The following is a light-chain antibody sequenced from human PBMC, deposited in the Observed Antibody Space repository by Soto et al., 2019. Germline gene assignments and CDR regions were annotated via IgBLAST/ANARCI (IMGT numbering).Light chain of an antibody. CDR3: CSYAGSYTV. V-gene: IGLV2-11*01. J-gene: IGLJ2*01. CDR1: SRDVGGYNY. Sequence: QSALTQPRSVSGSPGQSVTISCTGTSRDVGGYNYVSWYQQHPGKAPKLMIYDVSKRPSGVPDRFSGSKSSNTASLTISGHQAEDEADYYCCSYAGSYTVFGGGTKLTFL. CDR2: DVS.